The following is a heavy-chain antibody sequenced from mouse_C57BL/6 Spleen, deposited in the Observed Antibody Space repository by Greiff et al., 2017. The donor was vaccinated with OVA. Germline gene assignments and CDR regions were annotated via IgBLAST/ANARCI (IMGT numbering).Heavy chain of an antibody. J-gene: IGHJ4*01. V-gene: IGHV5-17*01. CDR3: ARERVPYAMDY. CDR1: GFTFSDYG. Sequence: EVQLVESGGGLVKPGGSLKLSCAASGFTFSDYGMHWVRQAPEKGLEWVAYISSGSSTIYYADTLKGRFTISRDNAKNTLFLQMTSLRSEDTAMYYCARERVPYAMDYWGQGTTVTVSS. CDR2: ISSGSSTI.